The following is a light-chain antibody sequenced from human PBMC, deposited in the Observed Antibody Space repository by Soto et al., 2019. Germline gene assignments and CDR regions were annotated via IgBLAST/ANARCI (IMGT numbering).Light chain of an antibody. CDR3: QHYSSWPLT. J-gene: IGKJ4*01. V-gene: IGKV3-15*01. CDR1: QNVNNN. CDR2: GAS. Sequence: EIVMTQSPATLSVSPGERAALSCRASQNVNNNLAWYQQKPGQAPRLLIFGASTRATGIPGRFSGSGFETEFTLTISSLPSDDFAVYYCQHYSSWPLTFGGGTKVEIK.